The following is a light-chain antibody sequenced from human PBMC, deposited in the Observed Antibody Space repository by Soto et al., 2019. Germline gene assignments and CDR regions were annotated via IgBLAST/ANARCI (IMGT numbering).Light chain of an antibody. V-gene: IGKV1-39*01. J-gene: IGKJ4*01. Sequence: DVPMAQSPSSLSASVGDRVTITCRASQIISNFLNWYQQKPGKAPKLLIYAASSLHSGVPSRFSGRGSGTDFTLSISSLQPEDFATYYCQQSYSTPLTFGGGTKVEIK. CDR1: QIISNF. CDR3: QQSYSTPLT. CDR2: AAS.